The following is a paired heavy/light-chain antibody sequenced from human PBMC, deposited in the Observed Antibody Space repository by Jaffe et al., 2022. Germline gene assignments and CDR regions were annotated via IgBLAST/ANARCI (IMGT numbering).Light chain of an antibody. CDR2: YKSDSDK. CDR3: AIWYSSTWV. Sequence: QPVLTQPTSLSASPGASARFTCTLRSGINVGSYRIYWYQQKPGSLPRYLLRYKSDSDKQQGSGVPSRFSGSKDASTNAGLLLISGLQSEDEADYYCAIWYSSTWVFGGGTKLTVL. V-gene: IGLV5-39*01. CDR1: SGINVGSYR. J-gene: IGLJ3*02.
Heavy chain of an antibody. CDR2: IKEDGSEI. Sequence: EVQLVESGGGLVQPGGSLRLSCAASGFTFSSYKMSWVRQAPGKGLEWVAKIKEDGSEIYYVDSVKGRFTISRDNAKNSLYLQMNNMRADEDTAVYHCARDSPTPFDYWGQGTLVTVSS. J-gene: IGHJ4*02. V-gene: IGHV3-7*01. CDR3: ARDSPTPFDY. CDR1: GFTFSSYK.